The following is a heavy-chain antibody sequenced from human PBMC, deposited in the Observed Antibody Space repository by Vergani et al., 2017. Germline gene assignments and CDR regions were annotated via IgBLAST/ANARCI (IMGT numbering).Heavy chain of an antibody. D-gene: IGHD2-2*01. V-gene: IGHV1-69*01. J-gene: IGHJ4*02. CDR1: GGTFSSYA. Sequence: QVQLVQSGAEVKKPGSSVKVSCKASGGTFSSYAISWVRQAPGQGLEWMGGIIPIFGTANYAQKFQDKLTMTAVESTRTAYMELSSLRSEDTAVDYCAGEAVISSTRQTFTPISMDYWGQGTLVTVSS. CDR3: AGEAVISSTRQTFTPISMDY. CDR2: IIPIFGTA.